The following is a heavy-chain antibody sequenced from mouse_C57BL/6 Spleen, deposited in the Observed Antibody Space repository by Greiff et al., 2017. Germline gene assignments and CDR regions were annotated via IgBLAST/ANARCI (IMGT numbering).Heavy chain of an antibody. CDR3: ARQGQLRLLGWFAY. CDR2: INPNNGGT. CDR1: GYTFTDYN. J-gene: IGHJ3*01. Sequence: VHVKQSGPELVKPGASVKIPCKASGYTFTDYNMDWVKQSHGKSLEWIGDINPNNGGTIYNQKFKGKATLTVDKSSSTVYMELSRLTSEDSAVYFCARQGQLRLLGWFAYWGQGTLVTVSA. V-gene: IGHV1-18*01. D-gene: IGHD3-2*02.